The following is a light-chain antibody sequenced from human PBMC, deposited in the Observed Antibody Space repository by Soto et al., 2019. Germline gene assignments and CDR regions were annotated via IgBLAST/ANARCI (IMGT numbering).Light chain of an antibody. CDR1: SSNIGANYD. CDR3: QSYDSSLSGYV. CDR2: TNS. V-gene: IGLV1-40*01. J-gene: IGLJ1*01. Sequence: QSALAQPPSGYGAPGQRVTISCTGSSSNIGANYDVHWYQHLPGTAPKLLIYTNSNRPSGVPDRFSGSKSGTSASLAITGLQAEDEADYYCQSYDSSLSGYVVGTGTKVTV.